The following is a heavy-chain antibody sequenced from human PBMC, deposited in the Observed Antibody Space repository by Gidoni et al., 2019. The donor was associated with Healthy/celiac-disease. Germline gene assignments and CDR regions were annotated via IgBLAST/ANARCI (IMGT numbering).Heavy chain of an antibody. CDR2: ISYDGSNK. CDR3: AKVDDSSGYYLADY. D-gene: IGHD3-22*01. J-gene: IGHJ4*02. Sequence: QVQLVESGGGVVQPGRSLRLSCAASGFTFSSYGMHWVRQAPGKGLEWVAVISYDGSNKSYADSVKGRFTISRDNSKNTLYLQMNSLRAEDTAVYYCAKVDDSSGYYLADYWGQGTLVTVSS. CDR1: GFTFSSYG. V-gene: IGHV3-30*18.